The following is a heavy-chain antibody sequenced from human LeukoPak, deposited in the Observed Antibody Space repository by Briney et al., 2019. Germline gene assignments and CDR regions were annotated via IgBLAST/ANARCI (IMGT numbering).Heavy chain of an antibody. CDR2: ISSSSSTI. Sequence: GGSLRLSCAASGFTFSSYSMNWVRQAPGKGVEWVSYISSSSSTIYYADSVKGRFTISTDNPKNSLYLQITSLRAEDTAVYYCARDYSGTYYYYYMDVWGKGTTVTVSS. J-gene: IGHJ6*03. D-gene: IGHD4-23*01. CDR3: ARDYSGTYYYYYMDV. CDR1: GFTFSSYS. V-gene: IGHV3-48*01.